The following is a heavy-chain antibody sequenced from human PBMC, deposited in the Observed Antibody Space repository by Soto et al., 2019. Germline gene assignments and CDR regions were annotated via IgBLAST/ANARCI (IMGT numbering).Heavy chain of an antibody. CDR2: INPSGGST. V-gene: IGHV1-46*03. Sequence: QVQLVQSGAEVKKPGASVKVSCKASGYTFTSYYMHWVRQAPGQGLEWMGIINPSGGSTSYAQKFQGGGTMTRDTSTSTVYMELSSLRSEDTAVYYCARELGYCSGGSCYGVDYWGQGTLVTVSS. CDR1: GYTFTSYY. D-gene: IGHD2-15*01. J-gene: IGHJ4*02. CDR3: ARELGYCSGGSCYGVDY.